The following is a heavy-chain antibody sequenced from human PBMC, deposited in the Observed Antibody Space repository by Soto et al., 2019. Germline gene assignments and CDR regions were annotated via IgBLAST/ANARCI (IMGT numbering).Heavy chain of an antibody. J-gene: IGHJ5*01. D-gene: IGHD1-20*01. CDR3: AKDAVPYNGKWDWFDS. Sequence: LESGGGLVQPGGSLTLSCAASRFTFIDFAMNWVRQAPGKGLEWVSSIGGTGSDTYYADSVKGRFTISRDNSKNTLYLQMDSLRDEDTAVYFCAKDAVPYNGKWDWFDSWGQGTLVIVSS. V-gene: IGHV3-23*01. CDR1: RFTFIDFA. CDR2: IGGTGSDT.